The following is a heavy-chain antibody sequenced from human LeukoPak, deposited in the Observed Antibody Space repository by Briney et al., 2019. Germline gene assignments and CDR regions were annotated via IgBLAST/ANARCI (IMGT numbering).Heavy chain of an antibody. CDR1: GGSFSGYY. CDR2: MNHSGST. D-gene: IGHD5-18*01. CDR3: ARRDTAMVIDY. J-gene: IGHJ4*02. V-gene: IGHV4-34*01. Sequence: SETLSLTCAVYGGSFSGYYWSWIRQPPGKGLEWIGEMNHSGSTNYNPSLKSRVTISVDTSKNQFSLKLSSVTAADTAVYYCARRDTAMVIDYWGQGTLVTVSS.